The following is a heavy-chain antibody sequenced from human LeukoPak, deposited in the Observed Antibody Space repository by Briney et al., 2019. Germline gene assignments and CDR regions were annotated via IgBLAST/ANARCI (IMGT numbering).Heavy chain of an antibody. D-gene: IGHD2-15*01. CDR1: GFSFLHYG. Sequence: GGSLRLSCAASGFSFLHYGMHWVRQAPGKGLEWVAFISSDGSKEYYADSVKGRFTISRDNSKYTLYLHVNSPRAEDTAVFFCAKDGYCSGGSCYANFFDRWGQGTLVTVSS. CDR3: AKDGYCSGGSCYANFFDR. CDR2: ISSDGSKE. J-gene: IGHJ4*02. V-gene: IGHV3-30*18.